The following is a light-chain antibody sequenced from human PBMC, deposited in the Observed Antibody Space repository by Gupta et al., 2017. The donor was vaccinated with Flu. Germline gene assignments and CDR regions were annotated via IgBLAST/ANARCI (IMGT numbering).Light chain of an antibody. Sequence: PSTRSASVGDRVTITCRASQSSSSGWAWDQQKPGTAPKCLIYKASSLESGVPSRVSGSGSGTEFTLKISRMKTDDVATYYCQQDKRDPRTFGGGTKVEIK. J-gene: IGKJ4*01. V-gene: IGKV1-5*03. CDR3: QQDKRDPRT. CDR1: QSSSSG. CDR2: KAS.